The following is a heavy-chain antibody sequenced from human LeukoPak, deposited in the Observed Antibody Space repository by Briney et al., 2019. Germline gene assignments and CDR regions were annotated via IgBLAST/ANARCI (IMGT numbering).Heavy chain of an antibody. CDR3: ARDAGVRGVLVFDY. Sequence: GGSLRLSCAASGFTVSSNYMSWVRQAPGKGLEWVSVIYSGGSTYYADSVKGRFTISRDNSKNTLYLQMNSLRAEDTAVYYCARDAGVRGVLVFDYWGQGTLVTVSS. J-gene: IGHJ4*02. V-gene: IGHV3-66*01. D-gene: IGHD3-10*01. CDR2: IYSGGST. CDR1: GFTVSSNY.